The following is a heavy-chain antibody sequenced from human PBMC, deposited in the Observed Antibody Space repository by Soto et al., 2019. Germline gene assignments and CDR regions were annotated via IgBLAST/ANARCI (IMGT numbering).Heavy chain of an antibody. CDR2: IYHTGNA. D-gene: IGHD3-22*01. J-gene: IGHJ5*02. Sequence: PSETLSLTCTVSGGSISSSSYYWAWIRQPPGEGLERIGSIYHTGNAYYNPSLKSRVTIFVDTSKNQFSLKLTSVTAADTALYYCARDYFDSSDYTTNWFDPWGQGALVTVSS. V-gene: IGHV4-39*01. CDR1: GGSISSSSYY. CDR3: ARDYFDSSDYTTNWFDP.